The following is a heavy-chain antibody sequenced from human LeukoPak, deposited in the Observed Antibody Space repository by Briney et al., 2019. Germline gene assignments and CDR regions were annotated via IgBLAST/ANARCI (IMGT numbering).Heavy chain of an antibody. CDR1: GGSFSGYY. CDR2: INHSGST. V-gene: IGHV4-34*01. Sequence: SETLSLTCAVYGGSFSGYYWSWIRQPPGKGLEWIREINHSGSTNYNPSLKSRVTISVDTSKNQFSLKLSSVTAADTAVYYCASGADELNLWGQGILVTVSS. D-gene: IGHD1-1*01. CDR3: ASGADELNL. J-gene: IGHJ5*02.